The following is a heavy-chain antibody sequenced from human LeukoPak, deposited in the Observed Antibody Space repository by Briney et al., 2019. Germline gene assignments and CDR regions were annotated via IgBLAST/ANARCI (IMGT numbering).Heavy chain of an antibody. CDR2: ISSSSSYI. D-gene: IGHD3-10*01. V-gene: IGHV3-21*01. CDR3: AKDLITMVRGSPMDV. Sequence: GGSLRLSCAASGFTFSSYSMNWVRQAPGKGLEWVSSISSSSSYIYYADSVKGRFTISRDDSKNTLYLQMNSLRADDTAVYYCAKDLITMVRGSPMDVWGQGTTVTVSS. CDR1: GFTFSSYS. J-gene: IGHJ6*02.